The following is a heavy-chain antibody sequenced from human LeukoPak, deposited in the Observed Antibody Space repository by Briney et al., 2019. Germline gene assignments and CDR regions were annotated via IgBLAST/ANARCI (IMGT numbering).Heavy chain of an antibody. J-gene: IGHJ4*02. CDR1: GFTFSSYS. D-gene: IGHD3-22*01. V-gene: IGHV3-21*01. Sequence: GGSLRLSCAASGFTFSSYSMNWVRQAPGKGLEWVSSISSSSSYIYYADSVKGRFTISRDNAKDSLYLQMNSLRAEDTAVYYCARDPSKTYYYDSSGYDWGQGTLVTVSS. CDR2: ISSSSSYI. CDR3: ARDPSKTYYYDSSGYD.